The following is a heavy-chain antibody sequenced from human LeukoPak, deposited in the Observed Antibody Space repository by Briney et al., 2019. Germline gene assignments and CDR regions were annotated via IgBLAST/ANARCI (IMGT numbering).Heavy chain of an antibody. CDR1: GGSVSSGSYY. D-gene: IGHD5-12*01. Sequence: PSETLSLTCTVSGGSVSSGSYYWSWIRQPPGKGLEWIGYIYYSGSTNYNPSLKSRVTISVDTSKNQFSLKLSSVTAADTAVYYCARVSRYAVGYWGQGTLVTVSS. CDR3: ARVSRYAVGY. CDR2: IYYSGST. V-gene: IGHV4-61*01. J-gene: IGHJ4*02.